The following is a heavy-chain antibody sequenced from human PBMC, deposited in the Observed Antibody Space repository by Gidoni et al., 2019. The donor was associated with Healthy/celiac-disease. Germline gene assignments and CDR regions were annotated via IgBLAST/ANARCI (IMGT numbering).Heavy chain of an antibody. CDR3: ARVGLYSSRSSPKENWFDP. CDR1: GFPFSDYY. D-gene: IGHD6-13*01. V-gene: IGHV3-11*01. CDR2: ISSSGSTI. Sequence: QVQLVESGGGLVKPGGSLRLSCAASGFPFSDYYMSWIRQAPGKGLEWVSYISSSGSTIYYADSVKGRFTISRDNAKNSLYLQMNSLRAEDTAVYYCARVGLYSSRSSPKENWFDPWGQGTLVTVSS. J-gene: IGHJ5*02.